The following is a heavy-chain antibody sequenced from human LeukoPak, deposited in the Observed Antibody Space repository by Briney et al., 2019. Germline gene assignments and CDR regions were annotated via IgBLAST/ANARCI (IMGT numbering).Heavy chain of an antibody. Sequence: SETLSLTCTVSGGSLSSSSYYWGWVRQPPGKGLEWIGNIYYSGSTYYNPSLKSRVTISVDTSKNQFSLKLSSVTAADTAVYYCASSSSWYYFDYWGQGTLVTVSS. CDR2: IYYSGST. CDR1: GGSLSSSSYY. D-gene: IGHD6-13*01. V-gene: IGHV4-39*01. J-gene: IGHJ4*02. CDR3: ASSSSWYYFDY.